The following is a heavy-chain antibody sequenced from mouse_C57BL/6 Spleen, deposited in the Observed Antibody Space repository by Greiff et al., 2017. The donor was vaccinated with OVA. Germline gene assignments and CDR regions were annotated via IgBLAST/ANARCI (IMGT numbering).Heavy chain of an antibody. Sequence: VQLQQSGAELVRPGASVKLSCTASGFNIKDDYMHWVKQRPEQGLEWIGWIDPANGDTEYASKFQGKATITADTSSNTAYLQLSSLTSEDTAVYYCTDDGSAWFGYRGQGTLVTVAA. D-gene: IGHD2-3*01. V-gene: IGHV14-4*01. J-gene: IGHJ3*01. CDR3: TDDGSAWFGY. CDR2: IDPANGDT. CDR1: GFNIKDDY.